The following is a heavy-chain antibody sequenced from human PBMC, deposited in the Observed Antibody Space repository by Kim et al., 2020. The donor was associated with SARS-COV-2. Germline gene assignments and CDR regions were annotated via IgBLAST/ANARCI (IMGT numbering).Heavy chain of an antibody. D-gene: IGHD6-19*01. CDR2: IKEDGSQK. CDR3: ATTGSGWGFDI. V-gene: IGHV3-7*03. J-gene: IGHJ4*02. Sequence: GGSLRLSCAGSGITFSGFWMTWVRQVPGKGLEWLANIKEDGSQKNYADSVTGRFNISRDDSKNSVYLKMNYLRGDDTGIYYCATTGSGWGFDIWGQGNLVTVSS. CDR1: GITFSGFW.